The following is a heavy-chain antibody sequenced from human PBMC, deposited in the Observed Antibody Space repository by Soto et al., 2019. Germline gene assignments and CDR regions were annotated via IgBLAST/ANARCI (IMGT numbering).Heavy chain of an antibody. J-gene: IGHJ3*02. CDR1: GGSISTYY. Sequence: PSETLSLTCTVCGGSISTYYWSWIRQPPGKGLEWIGYIYYSGSTNYNPSLKSRVTISVDTSKNQFSLKLSSVTAADTAVYYCARALILTGYYIHDAFDIWGKGTMVTVS. D-gene: IGHD3-9*01. V-gene: IGHV4-59*01. CDR2: IYYSGST. CDR3: ARALILTGYYIHDAFDI.